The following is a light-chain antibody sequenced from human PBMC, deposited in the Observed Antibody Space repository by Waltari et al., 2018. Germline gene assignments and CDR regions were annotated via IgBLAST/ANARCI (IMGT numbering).Light chain of an antibody. CDR1: QSVSSN. J-gene: IGKJ1*01. Sequence: EIVLTQSPATLSLSPGEGATLSCRASQSVSSNLAWYQQKPGQAPRLLIYDASNRATGIPARFNGSGSGTDFTLTISRLEPDDFATYYCQQYSSYPLTFGQGTKVEIK. CDR2: DAS. CDR3: QQYSSYPLT. V-gene: IGKV3-11*01.